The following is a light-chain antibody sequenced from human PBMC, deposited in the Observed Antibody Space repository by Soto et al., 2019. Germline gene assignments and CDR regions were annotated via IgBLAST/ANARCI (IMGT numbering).Light chain of an antibody. J-gene: IGKJ1*01. CDR1: QGVGSW. CDR2: TAS. CDR3: QQANSFPRT. V-gene: IGKV1D-12*01. Sequence: DIQMTQSPSSVSASVGDRVTITCRASQGVGSWLAWYQQKPGKAPKLLIFTASNLQSGVPSRFSGSGSGTHFSLTNSSLQPADFATYYCQQANSFPRTFGQGTKVDIK.